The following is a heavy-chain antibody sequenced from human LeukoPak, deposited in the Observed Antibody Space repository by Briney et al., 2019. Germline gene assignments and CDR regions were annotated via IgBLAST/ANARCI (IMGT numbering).Heavy chain of an antibody. CDR2: IYSGGST. D-gene: IGHD2-2*02. J-gene: IGHJ3*02. Sequence: GGSLRLSCAASGFTVSSNYMSWVRQAPGKGLEWVSVIYSGGSTYYADSVKGRFTISRDNSKNTLYLQMNSLRAEDTAVYYCANEGYCSSTSCYKGDAFDIWGQGTMVTVSS. CDR3: ANEGYCSSTSCYKGDAFDI. CDR1: GFTVSSNY. V-gene: IGHV3-53*05.